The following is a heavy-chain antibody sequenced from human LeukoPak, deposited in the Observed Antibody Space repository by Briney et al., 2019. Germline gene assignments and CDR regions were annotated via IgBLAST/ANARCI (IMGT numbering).Heavy chain of an antibody. CDR2: INSDGSST. CDR1: GIRFSGYW. Sequence: HAGGSLRLSCAASGIRFSGYWMHWIRQAPGKGLVWVSRINSDGSSTNYADSVKGRFTISRDNAKNMLYLQMNSLRAEDTAVYYCAREYGSGSYDYWGQGTLVTVSS. J-gene: IGHJ4*02. V-gene: IGHV3-74*01. D-gene: IGHD3-10*01. CDR3: AREYGSGSYDY.